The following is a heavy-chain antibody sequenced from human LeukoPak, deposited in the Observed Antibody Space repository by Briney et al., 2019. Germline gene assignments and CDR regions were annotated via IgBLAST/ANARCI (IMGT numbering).Heavy chain of an antibody. CDR3: ARSRGYGSGSTFDS. J-gene: IGHJ4*02. CDR1: GGSISSYF. D-gene: IGHD3-10*01. Sequence: SETLSLTCTVSGGSISSYFWSWIRQPPGKGLEWIGYIYYSGSTNYDPSLKSRVTISVDTSKNQFSLKVTSVTPADTAVYYCARSRGYGSGSTFDSWGQGTLVTVSS. V-gene: IGHV4-59*01. CDR2: IYYSGST.